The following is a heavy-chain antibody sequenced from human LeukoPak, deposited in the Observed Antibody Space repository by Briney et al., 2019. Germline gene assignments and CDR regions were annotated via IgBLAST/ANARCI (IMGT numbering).Heavy chain of an antibody. CDR3: ARGRGSGSPTALDY. CDR2: IDWDDDK. CDR1: GFSLSTSGMC. D-gene: IGHD1-26*01. J-gene: IGHJ4*02. Sequence: SGPTLVKPTQTLTLTCTFSGFSLSTSGMCVSWIRQPPGKALEWLARIDWDDDKYYSTSLKTRLTISKDTSKNQVVLTMTNMDPVDTATYYCARGRGSGSPTALDYWGQGTLVTVSS. V-gene: IGHV2-70*11.